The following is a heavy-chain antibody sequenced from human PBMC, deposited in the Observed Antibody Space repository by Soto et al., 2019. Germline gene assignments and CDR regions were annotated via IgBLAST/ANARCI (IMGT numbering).Heavy chain of an antibody. CDR1: GGSISSSSYY. V-gene: IGHV4-39*01. CDR2: IYYSGST. Sequence: SETLSLTCTVSGGSISSSSYYWGWIRQPPGKGLEWIGSIYYSGSTYYNPSLKSRVTISVDTSKNQFSLKLSSVTAADTAVHYCARGEGYCSSTSCYGRSEYYYYYMDVWGKGTTVTVSS. D-gene: IGHD2-2*01. CDR3: ARGEGYCSSTSCYGRSEYYYYYMDV. J-gene: IGHJ6*03.